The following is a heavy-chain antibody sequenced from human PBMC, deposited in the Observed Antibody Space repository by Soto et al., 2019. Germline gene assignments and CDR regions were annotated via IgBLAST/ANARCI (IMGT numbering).Heavy chain of an antibody. CDR3: ATGPPPLAGYCSGGSCPFDY. D-gene: IGHD2-15*01. CDR2: IIPIFGTA. J-gene: IGHJ4*02. CDR1: GGTFSSYA. V-gene: IGHV1-69*01. Sequence: QVQLVQSGAEVKKPGSSVKVSCKASGGTFSSYAISWVRQAPGQGLEWMGGIIPIFGTANYEQKFQGRVTITADESTSTAYMELSSLRSEDTAVYYCATGPPPLAGYCSGGSCPFDYWGQGTLVTVSS.